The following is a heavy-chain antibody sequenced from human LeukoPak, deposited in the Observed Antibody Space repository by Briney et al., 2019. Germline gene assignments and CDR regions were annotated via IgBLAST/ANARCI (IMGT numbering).Heavy chain of an antibody. J-gene: IGHJ6*04. V-gene: IGHV3-33*01. D-gene: IGHD4-11*01. CDR3: ATLLQGDGMDV. CDR1: GFTFSSYG. Sequence: GGSLRLSCAASGFTFSSYGMHWVRQAPGKGLEWVAVIWYDGSNTYYADSVKGRLTISRDNSKNTLYLQMNSLRAEDTAIYYCATLLQGDGMDVWGKGTTVTVSS. CDR2: IWYDGSNT.